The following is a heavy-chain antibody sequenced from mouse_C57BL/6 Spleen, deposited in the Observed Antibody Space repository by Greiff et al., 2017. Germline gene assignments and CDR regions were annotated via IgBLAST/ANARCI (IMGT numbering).Heavy chain of an antibody. J-gene: IGHJ2*01. CDR2: ISSGGSYT. CDR3: ARYPKRFGD. CDR1: GFTFSSYG. Sequence: EVKLVESGGDLVKPGGSLKLSCAASGFTFSSYGMSWVRQTPDKRLEWVATISSGGSYTYYPDSVKGRFTISRDNAKNTLYLQMSSLKSEDTAMYYCARYPKRFGDRGQGTTLTVAS. V-gene: IGHV5-6*01.